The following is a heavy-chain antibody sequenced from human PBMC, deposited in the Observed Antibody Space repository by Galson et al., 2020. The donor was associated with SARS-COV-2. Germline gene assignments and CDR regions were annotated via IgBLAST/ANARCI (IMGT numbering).Heavy chain of an antibody. CDR3: ASLAYCGGDCYSGLFDY. CDR1: GFTFSSSG. V-gene: IGHV3-30*03. Sequence: TGGSLRPSCAASGFTFSSSGMHWVRQAPGKGLEWVAVISYDGSNKYYADSVKGRFTISRDNSKNTLYLQMNSLRAEDTAVYYCASLAYCGGDCYSGLFDYWGQGTLVTVSS. J-gene: IGHJ4*02. D-gene: IGHD2-21*02. CDR2: ISYDGSNK.